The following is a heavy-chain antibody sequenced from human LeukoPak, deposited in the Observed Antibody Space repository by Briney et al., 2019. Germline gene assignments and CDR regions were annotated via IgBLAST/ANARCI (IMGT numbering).Heavy chain of an antibody. CDR1: GGTFSSYA. D-gene: IGHD3-10*01. V-gene: IGHV1-18*01. CDR3: ARDAYYYGSGSLNDY. J-gene: IGHJ4*02. Sequence: ASVKVSCKASGGTFSSYAISWVRQAPGQGLEWMGWISAYNGNTNYAQKLQGRVTMTTDTSTSTAYMELRSLRSDDTAVYYCARDAYYYGSGSLNDYWGQGTLVTVSS. CDR2: ISAYNGNT.